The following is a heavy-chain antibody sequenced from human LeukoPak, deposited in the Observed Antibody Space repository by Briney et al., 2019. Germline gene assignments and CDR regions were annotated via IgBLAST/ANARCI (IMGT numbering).Heavy chain of an antibody. J-gene: IGHJ3*02. Sequence: SETLSLTCAVYGGSFSGYYWNWIRQPPGKGLEWIGEINHSGSTNYNPSLKSRVTISVDTSKNQFSLKLSSVTAADTAVYYCARVKTKNAFDIWGQGTMATVSS. CDR3: ARVKTKNAFDI. V-gene: IGHV4-34*01. CDR1: GGSFSGYY. CDR2: INHSGST.